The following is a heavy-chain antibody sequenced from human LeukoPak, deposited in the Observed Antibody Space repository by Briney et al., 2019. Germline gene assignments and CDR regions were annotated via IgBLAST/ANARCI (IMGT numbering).Heavy chain of an antibody. CDR3: AKDTRLRGMDV. CDR2: ISGDGGST. Sequence: GGSLRLSCAASGFTFDDYAMHWVRQAPWKGLEWVSLISGDGGSTYYAGSVKGRFTISRDNSKNYLYLQMNSLRTEDTALYYCAKDTRLRGMDVWGKGTTVAVSS. D-gene: IGHD4-17*01. CDR1: GFTFDDYA. J-gene: IGHJ6*04. V-gene: IGHV3-43*02.